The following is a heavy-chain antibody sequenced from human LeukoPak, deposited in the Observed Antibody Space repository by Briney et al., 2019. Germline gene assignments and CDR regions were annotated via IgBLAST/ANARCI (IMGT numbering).Heavy chain of an antibody. V-gene: IGHV4-30-2*01. D-gene: IGHD2-15*01. J-gene: IGHJ4*02. CDR2: IYHSGST. Sequence: SQTLSLTCAVSGGSISSGGYSWSWIRQPPGKGLEWIGYIYHSGSTYYNPSLKSRVTISVDKTKNHFFLNLTSVTAADTAVYYCAREGSGKDLDYWGQGTLVSVSS. CDR3: AREGSGKDLDY. CDR1: GGSISSGGYS.